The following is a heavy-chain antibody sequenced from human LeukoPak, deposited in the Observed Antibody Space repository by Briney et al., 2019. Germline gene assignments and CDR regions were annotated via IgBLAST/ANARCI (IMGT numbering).Heavy chain of an antibody. Sequence: SETLSLTCTVSGGSISSSSYYWGWIRQPPGKGLEWIGSIYYSGSTYYNPSLKSRVTISVDRSKNQFSLKLSSVTVADTAVYYCARGLDGYNYRYFDYWGQGTLVTVSS. D-gene: IGHD5-24*01. CDR3: ARGLDGYNYRYFDY. V-gene: IGHV4-39*07. CDR1: GGSISSSSYY. J-gene: IGHJ4*02. CDR2: IYYSGST.